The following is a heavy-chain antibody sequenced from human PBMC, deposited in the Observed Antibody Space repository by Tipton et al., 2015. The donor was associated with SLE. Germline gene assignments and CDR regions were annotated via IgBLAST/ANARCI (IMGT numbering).Heavy chain of an antibody. CDR1: GFTFSSYS. D-gene: IGHD2-2*01. V-gene: IGHV3-21*01. CDR2: ISSSSSYI. CDR3: AKSTSWYYFDY. Sequence: SLRLSCAASGFTFSSYSMNWVRQAPGKGLEWVSSISSSSSYIYYADSVKGRFTISRDNSKNTLYLQMNSLRAEDTAVYYCAKSTSWYYFDYWGQGTLVTVSS. J-gene: IGHJ4*02.